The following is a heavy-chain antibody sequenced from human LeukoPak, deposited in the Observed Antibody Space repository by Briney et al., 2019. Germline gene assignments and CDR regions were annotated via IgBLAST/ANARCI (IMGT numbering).Heavy chain of an antibody. CDR3: ATSLGIAVAGTWVDFDY. CDR1: GYSFTSYW. CDR2: IYPGDSDT. D-gene: IGHD6-19*01. J-gene: IGHJ4*02. Sequence: GESLKISCKGSGYSFTSYWIGWVRQMPGKGLEWMGIIYPGDSDTRYSPSFQGQVTISADKSISTAYLQWSSLKASDTAMYYCATSLGIAVAGTWVDFDYWGQGTLVTVSS. V-gene: IGHV5-51*01.